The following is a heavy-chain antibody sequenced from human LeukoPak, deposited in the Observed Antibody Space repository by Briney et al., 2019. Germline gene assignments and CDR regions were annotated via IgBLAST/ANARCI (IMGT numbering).Heavy chain of an antibody. CDR1: GFTLSTYA. Sequence: PGGSLRLSCAASGFTLSTYAMHWVRQAPGKGLEWVAVISSDGRDKHHADSVKGRFTISRDNSKNTLFLQMNSLRPEDTARYYCSRELRKVSDYYFDYWGQGTLVTVSS. D-gene: IGHD5/OR15-5a*01. CDR2: ISSDGRDK. CDR3: SRELRKVSDYYFDY. V-gene: IGHV3-30-3*01. J-gene: IGHJ4*02.